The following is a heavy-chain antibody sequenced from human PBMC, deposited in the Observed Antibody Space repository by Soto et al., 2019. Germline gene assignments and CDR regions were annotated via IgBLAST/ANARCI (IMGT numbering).Heavy chain of an antibody. Sequence: QVQLVQSGAEVKKPGASVKVSCKASGYTFTSYGISWVRQAPGQGLEWMGWISAYNGNTNYAQKLQGRVTMTTDPSTSKAYMELRSLRSDDTAVYYCSGIIGVAGPVDAFDIWGQGTMVTVSS. J-gene: IGHJ3*02. CDR1: GYTFTSYG. D-gene: IGHD6-19*01. CDR3: SGIIGVAGPVDAFDI. V-gene: IGHV1-18*01. CDR2: ISAYNGNT.